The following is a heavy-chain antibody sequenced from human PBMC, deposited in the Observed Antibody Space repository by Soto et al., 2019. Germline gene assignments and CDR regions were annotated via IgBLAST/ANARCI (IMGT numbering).Heavy chain of an antibody. CDR1: GFTFSDCA. Sequence: VQLVESGGGVVQPGRSLRLSCAARGFTFSDCAMQWVRQAPGKGLEWVAVVSHDGRNTHYADSVKGRFTISRDSSKNTVSLEMTSMRAEDTAVYYCAKGGRQWLVTSDFNYWGQGALVTVSS. D-gene: IGHD6-19*01. J-gene: IGHJ4*02. CDR2: VSHDGRNT. CDR3: AKGGRQWLVTSDFNY. V-gene: IGHV3-30*18.